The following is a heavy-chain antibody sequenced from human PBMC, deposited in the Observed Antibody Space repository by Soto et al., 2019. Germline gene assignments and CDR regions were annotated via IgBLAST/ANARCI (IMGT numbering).Heavy chain of an antibody. D-gene: IGHD2-2*01. J-gene: IGHJ6*02. Sequence: SGGGLVQPGGSLRLSCAASGFTFSSYAMKWVRQAPGKGLEWVSLIGESGTPTYYADSVKGRFTISRDNSGNTLFLEMYSLRAEDTAVYYCARYIPGVRYYGMDVWGQGTTVTVSS. CDR1: GFTFSSYA. CDR2: IGESGTPT. CDR3: ARYIPGVRYYGMDV. V-gene: IGHV3-23*01.